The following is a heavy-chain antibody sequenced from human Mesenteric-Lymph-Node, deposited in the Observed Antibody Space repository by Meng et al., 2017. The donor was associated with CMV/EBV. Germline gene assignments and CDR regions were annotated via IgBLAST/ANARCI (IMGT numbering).Heavy chain of an antibody. CDR2: ISSSGSTI. Sequence: GESLKISCAASGFTFSSYEMNWVRQAPGKGLEWVSYISSSGSTIYYADSVQGRFTISRDNAKHSLYLQMNSLRAEDTAVYYCAREVVVVPAAGYYYYYGMDVWGQGTTVTVSS. J-gene: IGHJ6*02. D-gene: IGHD2-2*01. V-gene: IGHV3-48*03. CDR3: AREVVVVPAAGYYYYYGMDV. CDR1: GFTFSSYE.